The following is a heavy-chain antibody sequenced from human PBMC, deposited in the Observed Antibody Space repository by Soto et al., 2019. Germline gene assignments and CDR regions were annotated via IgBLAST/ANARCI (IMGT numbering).Heavy chain of an antibody. CDR3: ARGLNGYLHYFDY. CDR1: GYTFTSYA. Sequence: ASVKVSCKASGYTFTSYAMHWVRQAPGQRLEWMGWINAGNGNTKYSQKFQGRVTITRDTSASTAYMELSSLRSEDTAVYYCARGLNGYLHYFDYWGQGTPVTVPQ. CDR2: INAGNGNT. D-gene: IGHD5-18*01. V-gene: IGHV1-3*01. J-gene: IGHJ4*02.